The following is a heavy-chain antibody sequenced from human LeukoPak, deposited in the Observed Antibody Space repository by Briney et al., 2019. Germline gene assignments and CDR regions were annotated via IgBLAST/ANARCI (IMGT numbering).Heavy chain of an antibody. Sequence: SETLSLTCTVSGGSISSRSYYWGWIRKPPGKGLEWIGSMYYSGNTYYNPSLKSRVTISVDTSKNQFSLKPSSVTAADTAVYYCARKVRPDYSRFDYWGQGTLVTVSS. D-gene: IGHD4/OR15-4a*01. CDR2: MYYSGNT. CDR3: ARKVRPDYSRFDY. V-gene: IGHV4-39*01. CDR1: GGSISSRSYY. J-gene: IGHJ4*02.